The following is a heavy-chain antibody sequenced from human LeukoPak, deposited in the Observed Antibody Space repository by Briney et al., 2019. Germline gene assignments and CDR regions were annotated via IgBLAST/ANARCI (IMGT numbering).Heavy chain of an antibody. CDR2: FDPEDGET. J-gene: IGHJ4*02. Sequence: GASVKVSCKVSGYTLTEISIHWVRQAPGKGLEWMGGFDPEDGETIYAQRFQGRVTMTEDTSADTAYMELSSLRAEDTAVYYCAKASRRAVAGSFDYWGQGTLVTVSS. D-gene: IGHD6-19*01. V-gene: IGHV1-24*01. CDR3: AKASRRAVAGSFDY. CDR1: GYTLTEIS.